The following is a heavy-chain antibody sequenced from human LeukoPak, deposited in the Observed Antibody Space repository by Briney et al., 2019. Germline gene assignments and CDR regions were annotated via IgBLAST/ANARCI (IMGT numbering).Heavy chain of an antibody. V-gene: IGHV4-30-4*01. J-gene: IGHJ4*02. Sequence: PSETLSLTCTVSGDSISSGDYYWSWIRQPPGKGLEYIGYVYFTGSTYYNPSLKSRLAFSVDTSKNQFSLDLTSVTAADTAVYYCARLSSSRVVITSRRYYFDYWGQGTLVTVSS. CDR3: ARLSSSRVVITSRRYYFDY. CDR2: VYFTGST. CDR1: GDSISSGDYY. D-gene: IGHD3-22*01.